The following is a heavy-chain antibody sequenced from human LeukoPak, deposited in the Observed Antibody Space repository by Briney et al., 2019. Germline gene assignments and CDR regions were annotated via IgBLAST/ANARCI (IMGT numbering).Heavy chain of an antibody. Sequence: SETLSLTCTVSGYSISSGYYWGWIRQPPGKGLEWIGSIYHSGSTYYNPSLKSRVTISVDTSKNQFSLKLSSVTAADTAVYYCARTDIPPGSWGQGTLVTVSS. D-gene: IGHD2-15*01. CDR1: GYSISSGYY. CDR2: IYHSGST. J-gene: IGHJ4*02. V-gene: IGHV4-38-2*02. CDR3: ARTDIPPGS.